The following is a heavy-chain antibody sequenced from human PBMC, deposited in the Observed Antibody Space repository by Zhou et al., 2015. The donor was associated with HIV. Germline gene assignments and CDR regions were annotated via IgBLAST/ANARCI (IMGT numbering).Heavy chain of an antibody. CDR3: ARGIYDYVWGSYRGPYFDY. CDR2: IIPIFGTA. V-gene: IGHV1-69*01. J-gene: IGHJ4*02. Sequence: QVQLVQSGAEVKKPGSSVKVSCKASGGTFSSYAISWVRQAPGQGLEWMGGIIPIFGTANYAQKFQGRVTITADESTSTAYMELSSLRSEDTAVYYCARGIYDYVWGSYRGPYFDYWGQGTLVTVSS. D-gene: IGHD3-16*02. CDR1: GGTFSSYA.